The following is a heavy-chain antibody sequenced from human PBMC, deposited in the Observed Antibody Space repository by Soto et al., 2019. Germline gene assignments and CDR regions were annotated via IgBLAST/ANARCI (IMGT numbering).Heavy chain of an antibody. J-gene: IGHJ6*04. CDR2: ISWDGGST. V-gene: IGHV3-43*01. CDR1: GFTFDDYT. D-gene: IGHD1-1*01. CDR3: AKDMGETLTLRGRRRPGYYYYGMDV. Sequence: PGGSLILSCAASGFTFDDYTMHWVRQAPGKGLEWVSLISWDGGSTYYADSVKGRFTISRDNSKNSLYLQMNSLRTEDTALYYCAKDMGETLTLRGRRRPGYYYYGMDVWGKGTTVTVSS.